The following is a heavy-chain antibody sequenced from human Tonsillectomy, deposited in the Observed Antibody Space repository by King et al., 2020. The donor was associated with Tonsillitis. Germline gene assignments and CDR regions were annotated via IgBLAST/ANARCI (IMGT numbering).Heavy chain of an antibody. CDR3: ARDRHDYGDFYPDY. CDR2: IYTSGST. CDR1: GGSISSYY. D-gene: IGHD4-17*01. J-gene: IGHJ4*02. Sequence: VQLQESGPGLVKPSESLSLTCTVSGGSISSYYWSWIRQPAGKGLEWIGRIYTSGSTNYNPSLKSRVTMSVDTSKHQFSLMLSSVTAADTAVYYCARDRHDYGDFYPDYWGQGTLVTVSS. V-gene: IGHV4-4*07.